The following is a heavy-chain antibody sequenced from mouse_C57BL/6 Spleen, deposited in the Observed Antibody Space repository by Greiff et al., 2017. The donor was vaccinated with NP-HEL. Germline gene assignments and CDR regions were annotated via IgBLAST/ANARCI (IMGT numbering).Heavy chain of an antibody. CDR2: ISYSGST. J-gene: IGHJ3*01. CDR1: GYSITSGYD. D-gene: IGHD2-4*01. CDR3: AREEGLRSWFAY. Sequence: EVHLVESGPGMVKPSQSLSLTCTVTGYSITSGYDWHWIRHFPGNKLEWMGYISYSGSTNYNPSLKSRISITHDTSKNHFFLKLNSVTTEDTATYYCAREEGLRSWFAYWGQGTLVTVSA. V-gene: IGHV3-1*01.